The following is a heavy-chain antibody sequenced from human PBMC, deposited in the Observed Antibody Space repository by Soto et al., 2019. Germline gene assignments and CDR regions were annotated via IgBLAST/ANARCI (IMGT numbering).Heavy chain of an antibody. D-gene: IGHD5-18*01. J-gene: IGHJ5*02. CDR1: NGSLNLYY. Sequence: SETLSLTCDVSNGSLNLYYWSWIRQPPGKELEWIGNIYYRGTTNYNPSLQGRVTMSIDTSKNQFSLMLTSVTAADTAVYYCTRVATAVPSWGRGVLVTVSS. CDR2: IYYRGTT. V-gene: IGHV4-59*12. CDR3: TRVATAVPS.